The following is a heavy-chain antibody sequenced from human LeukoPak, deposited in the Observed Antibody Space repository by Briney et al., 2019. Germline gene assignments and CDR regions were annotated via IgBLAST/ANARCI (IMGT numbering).Heavy chain of an antibody. CDR3: ARGVRYGLRVFDY. V-gene: IGHV1-2*02. J-gene: IGHJ4*02. Sequence: ASVKVSCKASGYTFTGYYMHWVRQAPGQGLEWMGWINPNSGGTNYAQKFQGRVTMTRDTSISTAYMELSSLRSEDTAVYYCARGVRYGLRVFDYWGQGNLVTVSS. D-gene: IGHD4-17*01. CDR1: GYTFTGYY. CDR2: INPNSGGT.